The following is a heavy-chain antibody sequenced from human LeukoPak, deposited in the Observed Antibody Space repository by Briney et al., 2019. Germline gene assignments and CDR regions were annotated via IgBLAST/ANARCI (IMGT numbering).Heavy chain of an antibody. D-gene: IGHD4-17*01. CDR3: AREGYGDNVGNWFDP. CDR2: ISAYNGNT. CDR1: GYTFTSYG. J-gene: IGHJ5*02. V-gene: IGHV1-18*01. Sequence: ASVKVSCKASGYTFTSYGISWVRQAPGQGLEWMGWISAYNGNTNYAQKLQGRVTMTTDTSTSTAYMELRSLRSDDTAVYYCAREGYGDNVGNWFDPCGQGTLVTVSS.